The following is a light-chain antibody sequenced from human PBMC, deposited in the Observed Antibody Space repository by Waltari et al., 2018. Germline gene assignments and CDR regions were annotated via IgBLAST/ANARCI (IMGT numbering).Light chain of an antibody. Sequence: DIVMTQTPLSLPIAPGEPASISCRSSQSLLHSNGKIYLHWYLQRPGQSPQLLISGGSNRASGVPARFSGSGSGTDFTLTITKVEAEDVGVYYCVQAIAFPPTFGGGTKVEIK. V-gene: IGKV2-40*01. CDR2: GGS. J-gene: IGKJ4*01. CDR1: QSLLHSNGKIY. CDR3: VQAIAFPPT.